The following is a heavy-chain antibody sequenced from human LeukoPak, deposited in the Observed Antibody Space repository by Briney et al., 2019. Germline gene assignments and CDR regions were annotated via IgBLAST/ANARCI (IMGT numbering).Heavy chain of an antibody. D-gene: IGHD2-8*01. CDR2: IYYSGST. CDR3: ARNIVLMVYAADY. Sequence: PSETLSLTCTVSGGSISSSSYYWGWIRQPPGKGLEWIGSIYYSGSTYYNPSLKSRVTISVDTSKNQFSLKLSSVTAADTAVYYCARNIVLMVYAADYWGQGTLVTVSS. V-gene: IGHV4-39*01. CDR1: GGSISSSSYY. J-gene: IGHJ4*02.